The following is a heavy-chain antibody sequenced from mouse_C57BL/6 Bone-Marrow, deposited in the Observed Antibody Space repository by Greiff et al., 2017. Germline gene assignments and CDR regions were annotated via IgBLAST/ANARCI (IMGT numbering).Heavy chain of an antibody. D-gene: IGHD2-3*01. CDR3: ARHGYYSYWYFDV. J-gene: IGHJ1*03. CDR2: ISGGGGNT. V-gene: IGHV5-9*01. CDR1: GFTFSSYT. Sequence: EVNVVESGGGLVKPGGSLKLSCAASGFTFSSYTMSWVRQTPEKRLEWVAPISGGGGNTYYPDSVKGRFTISRDNAKNTLYLQMSSLRSEDTALYYCARHGYYSYWYFDVWGTGTTVTVSS.